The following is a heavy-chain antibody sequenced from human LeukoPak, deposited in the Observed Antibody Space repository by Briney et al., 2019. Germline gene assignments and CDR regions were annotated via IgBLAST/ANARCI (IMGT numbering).Heavy chain of an antibody. J-gene: IGHJ4*02. D-gene: IGHD4/OR15-4a*01. CDR1: GFTFSSYA. CDR2: ISGSGGST. V-gene: IGHV3-23*01. CDR3: ALTLRGAEDY. Sequence: GGSLRLSCAASGFTFSSYAMSWVRQAPGKRLEWVSAISGSGGSTYYADSVKGRFTISRDNSKSTLYLQMNSLRAEDTAVYYCALTLRGAEDYWGQGTLVTVSS.